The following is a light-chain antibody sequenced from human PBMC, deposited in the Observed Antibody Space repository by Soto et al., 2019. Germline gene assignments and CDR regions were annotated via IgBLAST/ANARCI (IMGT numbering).Light chain of an antibody. J-gene: IGKJ1*01. CDR1: HSISSW. V-gene: IGKV1-5*03. CDR2: KAS. Sequence: DIQMTQSPSTLSASVGDRVTITCRASHSISSWLSWYQQKPGKAPKLLIYKASSLEAGVPSRFSGSGSGTEFTLTISSLQPDDFATYYCQKYNSGFVQGTKV. CDR3: QKYNSG.